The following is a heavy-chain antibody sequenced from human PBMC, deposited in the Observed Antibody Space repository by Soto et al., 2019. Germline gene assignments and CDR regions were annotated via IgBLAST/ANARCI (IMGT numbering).Heavy chain of an antibody. CDR2: IYYSGST. CDR3: ARHSAYSRVFDY. Sequence: QLQLQESGPGLVKPSETLSLTCTVSGGSISSSSYYWGWIRQPPGKGLEWIGSIYYSGSTYYNPSLKSRVTISVDTSKNQFSLKLSSVTAADTAVYYCARHSAYSRVFDYWGQGTLVTVSS. D-gene: IGHD6-13*01. J-gene: IGHJ4*02. V-gene: IGHV4-39*01. CDR1: GGSISSSSYY.